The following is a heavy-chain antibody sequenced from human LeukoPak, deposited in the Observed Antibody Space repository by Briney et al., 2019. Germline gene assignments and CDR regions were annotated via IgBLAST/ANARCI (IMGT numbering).Heavy chain of an antibody. CDR3: ARSAAGYDY. V-gene: IGHV3-74*01. CDR1: GFSFSNYW. D-gene: IGHD6-13*01. Sequence: GGSLRLSCAASGFSFSNYWMHWVRQAPGKGLVWVSYINGDGSRIGLADSVKGRSTISRDNAENTLYLQMNSLRAEDTAVYYCARSAAGYDYWGQGTLVTVSS. CDR2: INGDGSRI. J-gene: IGHJ4*02.